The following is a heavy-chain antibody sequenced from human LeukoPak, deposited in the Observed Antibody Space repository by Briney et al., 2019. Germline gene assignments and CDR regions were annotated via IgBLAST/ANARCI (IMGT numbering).Heavy chain of an antibody. V-gene: IGHV4-59*08. D-gene: IGHD3-10*01. CDR1: GGSINDYY. CDR3: ARHRSRNKLWFGQRGAFDI. Sequence: SETLSLTCTVSGGSINDYYWNWLRQPPGKGLERIGFIYYRGTTNNNPSLKSRVTISVDTSKNQFSLKLSSVTAADTAVYYCARHRSRNKLWFGQRGAFDIWGQGTMVTVSP. J-gene: IGHJ3*02. CDR2: IYYRGTT.